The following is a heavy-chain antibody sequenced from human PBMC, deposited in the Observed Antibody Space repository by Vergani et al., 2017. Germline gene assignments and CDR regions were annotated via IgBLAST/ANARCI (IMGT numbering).Heavy chain of an antibody. D-gene: IGHD1-26*01. CDR1: GGSISSSSYY. CDR2: IYYSGST. V-gene: IGHV4-39*01. Sequence: QLQLQESGPGLVKPSETLSLTCTVSGGSISSSSYYWGWIRQPPGKGLEWIGSIYYSGSTYYNPSLKSRVTISVDTSKNQFSLKLSSVTASDTAVYYCARHPRVGATSYFDSWGQGTLVTVSS. CDR3: ARHPRVGATSYFDS. J-gene: IGHJ4*02.